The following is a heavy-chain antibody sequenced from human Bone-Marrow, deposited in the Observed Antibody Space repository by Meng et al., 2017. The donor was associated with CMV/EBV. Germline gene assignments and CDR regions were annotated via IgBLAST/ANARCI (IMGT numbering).Heavy chain of an antibody. CDR2: ISHHGNT. Sequence: SETLSLTCDISGGSTSGYQWSWIRQAPGKGLEWIGQISHHGNTDYNPSLKSRVTISVDTSKNQFSLKLSSVTAADTAVCYCARPGTHYWGQGTLVTVSS. CDR1: GGSTSGYQ. V-gene: IGHV4-34*01. CDR3: ARPGTHY. J-gene: IGHJ4*02. D-gene: IGHD1-1*01.